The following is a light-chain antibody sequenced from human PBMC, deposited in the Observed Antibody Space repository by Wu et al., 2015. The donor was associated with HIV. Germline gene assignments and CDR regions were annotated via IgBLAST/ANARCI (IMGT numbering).Light chain of an antibody. Sequence: EIVLTQSPGTLSLSPGERATLSCRASQSVSSYLAWYQQKPGQAPRLLIYDSSNRATGIPARFSGSGSGTDFTLTISCLQSEDFATYYCQQYYSYPRTFGQGTKVEIK. CDR3: QQYYSYPRT. V-gene: IGKV3-11*01. CDR1: QSVSSY. J-gene: IGKJ1*01. CDR2: DSS.